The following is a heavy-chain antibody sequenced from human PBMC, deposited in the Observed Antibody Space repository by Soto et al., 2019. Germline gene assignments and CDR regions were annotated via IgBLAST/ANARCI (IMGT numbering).Heavy chain of an antibody. V-gene: IGHV1-3*01. CDR1: GYTFTSYV. J-gene: IGHJ3*02. Sequence: ASVKVSCKTSGYTFTSYVMHWVRQAPGQRLEWMGWINAGNGNTKYSQKFQGRVTITRDTSASTAYMELSSLRSEDTAVYYCARGRITIFGVVISRDAFDIWGQGTMVTVSS. CDR3: ARGRITIFGVVISRDAFDI. D-gene: IGHD3-3*01. CDR2: INAGNGNT.